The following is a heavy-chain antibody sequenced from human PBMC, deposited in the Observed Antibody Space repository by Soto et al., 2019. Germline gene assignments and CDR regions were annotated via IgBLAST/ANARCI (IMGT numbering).Heavy chain of an antibody. CDR1: GGSFSGYY. CDR2: INHSGST. Sequence: SETLSLTCAVYGGSFSGYYWSWIRQPPGKGLEWIGEINHSGSTNYNPSLKSRVTISVDTSKNQFSLKLSSVAAADTAVYYCAAKLGYCSSTSRYNIVWYFDYWGQGPLVTVYS. D-gene: IGHD2-2*02. V-gene: IGHV4-34*01. CDR3: AAKLGYCSSTSRYNIVWYFDY. J-gene: IGHJ4*02.